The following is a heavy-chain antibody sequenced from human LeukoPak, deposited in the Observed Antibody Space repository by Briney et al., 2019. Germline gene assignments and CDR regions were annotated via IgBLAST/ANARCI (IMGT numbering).Heavy chain of an antibody. D-gene: IGHD2-15*01. CDR1: GFTFSSYW. CDR2: INSDGSST. J-gene: IGHJ4*02. CDR3: ARGYCSGGSCYSDY. Sequence: GGSLRLSCAASGFTFSSYWMHWVRQAPGKGLVWVSRINSDGSSTSYADSVKGRFTISRDNAKNTLYLQMNSLRAEDMAVYYCARGYCSGGSCYSDYWGQGTLVTVSS. V-gene: IGHV3-74*01.